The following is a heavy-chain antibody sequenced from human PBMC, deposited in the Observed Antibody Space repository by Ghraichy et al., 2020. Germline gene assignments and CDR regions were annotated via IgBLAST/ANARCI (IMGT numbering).Heavy chain of an antibody. D-gene: IGHD3-10*01. CDR2: INPSDGTI. CDR1: GYTFTNYY. J-gene: IGHJ6*03. Sequence: ASVKVSCKSFGYTFTNYYMHWVRQAPGQGLEWMGMINPSDGTITNAKKFQGRVTMTWDTSTGMAHMELSSLRSEDTAIYFCAREGNYFGSGSYSRYYNYYMDVWGKGTTVTVSS. CDR3: AREGNYFGSGSYSRYYNYYMDV. V-gene: IGHV1-46*01.